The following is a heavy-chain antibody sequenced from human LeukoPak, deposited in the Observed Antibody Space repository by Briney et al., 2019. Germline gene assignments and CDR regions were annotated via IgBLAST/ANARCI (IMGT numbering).Heavy chain of an antibody. V-gene: IGHV4-34*01. J-gene: IGHJ4*02. CDR2: INRSAST. Sequence: SETLSLTCVLYGGSSTNYFWSWIRQPPGKGLEWIGEINRSASTNYNPSLKSRVTISVDTSKNQFSLKLNSVTAADTAVYYCARYGYYAYDYWGQGNLVTVSS. CDR3: ARYGYYAYDY. CDR1: GGSSTNYF. D-gene: IGHD3-3*01.